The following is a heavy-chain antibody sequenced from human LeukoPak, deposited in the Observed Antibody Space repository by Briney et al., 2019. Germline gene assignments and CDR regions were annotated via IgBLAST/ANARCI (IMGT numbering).Heavy chain of an antibody. CDR3: AGHVAYIPRRQGAFDV. CDR1: DVSISTKSYY. D-gene: IGHD3-16*01. V-gene: IGHV4-39*01. CDR2: VYYTGST. Sequence: PSETLSLTCAFSDVSISTKSYYWGWVRQPPGKGLEWIGNVYYTGSTDYTPSLKSRVTISVDMSKNQFSLDLTSVTAADPAVYYCAGHVAYIPRRQGAFDVWGQGTTVYVSS. J-gene: IGHJ3*01.